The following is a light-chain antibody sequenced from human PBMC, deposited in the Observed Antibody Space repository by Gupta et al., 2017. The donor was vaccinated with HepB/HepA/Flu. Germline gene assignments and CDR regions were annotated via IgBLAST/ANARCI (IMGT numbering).Light chain of an antibody. CDR2: KAS. CDR1: QTINGL. V-gene: IGKV1-5*03. Sequence: DIDMTQSPPTLSASVGDRVILTCRASQTINGLLAWYQQKPGNAPKLLIYKASTLETGVPSRFIGGGSGTVFTLTISNLQPDDSATYYCHHYSAFPYTFGQGTKLEIK. CDR3: HHYSAFPYT. J-gene: IGKJ2*01.